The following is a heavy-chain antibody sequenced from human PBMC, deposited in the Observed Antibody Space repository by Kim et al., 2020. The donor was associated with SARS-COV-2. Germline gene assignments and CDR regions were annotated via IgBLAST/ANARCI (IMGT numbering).Heavy chain of an antibody. D-gene: IGHD2-2*01. J-gene: IGHJ4*02. Sequence: YAQKFQGRVTITADESTSTAYMELSSLRSEDTAVYYCAREVASCRGCFDYWGQGTLVTVSS. V-gene: IGHV1-69*01. CDR3: AREVASCRGCFDY.